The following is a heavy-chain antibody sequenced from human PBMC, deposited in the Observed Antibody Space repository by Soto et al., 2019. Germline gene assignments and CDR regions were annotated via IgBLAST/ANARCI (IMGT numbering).Heavy chain of an antibody. CDR1: GGSISSGDYY. CDR3: FRRIAVKPRYYFDY. J-gene: IGHJ4*02. V-gene: IGHV4-30-4*01. Sequence: QVQLQESGPGLVKPSQTLSLTCTVSGGSISSGDYYWSWVRQPPGKDLEYIGYIYYTGSTYYNPSLKSRVTRSVDTSKNQFSLKLRSVTAADTAVYYCFRRIAVKPRYYFDYWGQGTLVTVSS. CDR2: IYYTGST. D-gene: IGHD6-6*01.